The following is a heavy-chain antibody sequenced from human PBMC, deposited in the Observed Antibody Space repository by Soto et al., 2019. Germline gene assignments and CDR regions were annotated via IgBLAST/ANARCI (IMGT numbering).Heavy chain of an antibody. Sequence: PGGSLRLSCAASGFTFTRYSMNWVRQGPGKGLEWVSGISWNSGSLGYADSVKGRFTISRDNAKNSLYLQMNSLRAEDTAVYYCARISSGGDFENYWGQGTLVTVSS. CDR1: GFTFTRYS. J-gene: IGHJ4*02. D-gene: IGHD2-21*01. CDR2: ISWNSGSL. V-gene: IGHV3-9*01. CDR3: ARISSGGDFENY.